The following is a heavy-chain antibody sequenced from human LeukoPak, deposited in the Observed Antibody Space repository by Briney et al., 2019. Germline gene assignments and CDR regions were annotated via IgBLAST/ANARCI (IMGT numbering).Heavy chain of an antibody. J-gene: IGHJ4*02. CDR1: GFTFSSYG. CDR3: AKEVAPYAPFDY. CDR2: IWYDGSNK. V-gene: IGHV3-33*06. D-gene: IGHD2-2*01. Sequence: PGGSLRLSCAASGFTFSSYGMHWVRQAPGKGLEWVAVIWYDGSNKYYADSVKGRFTISRDNSKNTLYLQMNSLRAEDTAVYYCAKEVAPYAPFDYWGQGTLVTVFS.